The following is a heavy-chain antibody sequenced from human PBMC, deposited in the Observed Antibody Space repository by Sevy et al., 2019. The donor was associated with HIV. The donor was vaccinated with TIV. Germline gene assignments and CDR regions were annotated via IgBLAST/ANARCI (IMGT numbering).Heavy chain of an antibody. Sequence: GGSLRLSCAASGFNFRNYSMTWVRQAPGKGLDWVSYISSGSGTIHYADSVKDRFTNSRDNAKNSLFLQMNSLRDEDTAIYYCARPYCSGDDCYSELDYWGQGILVTVSS. CDR2: ISSGSGTI. J-gene: IGHJ4*02. V-gene: IGHV3-48*02. CDR3: ARPYCSGDDCYSELDY. CDR1: GFNFRNYS. D-gene: IGHD2-15*01.